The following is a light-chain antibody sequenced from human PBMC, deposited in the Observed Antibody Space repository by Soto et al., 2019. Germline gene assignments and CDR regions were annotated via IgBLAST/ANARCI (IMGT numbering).Light chain of an antibody. J-gene: IGLJ1*01. CDR2: DVS. CDR3: SSYTSSSVGV. CDR1: SSDVGGYNY. Sequence: QSVLTQPASVSGSPGQSITISCTGASSDVGGYNYVSWYQQHPGKAPKLIIYDVSNRPSGVSNRFSGSKFGNTASLTISGLQAEDEADYYCSSYTSSSVGVFGTGTKVTVL. V-gene: IGLV2-14*01.